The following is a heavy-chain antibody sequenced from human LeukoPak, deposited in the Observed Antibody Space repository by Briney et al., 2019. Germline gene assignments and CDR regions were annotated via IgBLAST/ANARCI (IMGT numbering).Heavy chain of an antibody. V-gene: IGHV3-23*01. CDR1: GFTFSNYA. J-gene: IGHJ4*02. CDR3: AKGALITFLRGHCDF. D-gene: IGHD3-10*01. Sequence: GGSLRLSCAASGFTFSNYAMTWVRQAPGKGLEWVSVISGSGDNTYYADSVKGRFTISRDNSKNTLFLQMNSLRAEDTAVYHCAKGALITFLRGHCDFWGQGTLVTVSS. CDR2: ISGSGDNT.